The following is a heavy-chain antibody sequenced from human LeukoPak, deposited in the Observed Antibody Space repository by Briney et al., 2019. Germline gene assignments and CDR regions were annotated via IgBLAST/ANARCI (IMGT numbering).Heavy chain of an antibody. D-gene: IGHD3-22*01. Sequence: SETLSLTCTVSGGSIATTGYYWGWIRQPPGKGLEWIGTIYYSGTTYYNPSLKSRVTMSVHTSKNQFSLRLASVTATDTAVYYCVKLPYYFDRRIDYWGQGALVTVSS. CDR1: GGSIATTGYY. CDR2: IYYSGTT. CDR3: VKLPYYFDRRIDY. J-gene: IGHJ4*02. V-gene: IGHV4-39*01.